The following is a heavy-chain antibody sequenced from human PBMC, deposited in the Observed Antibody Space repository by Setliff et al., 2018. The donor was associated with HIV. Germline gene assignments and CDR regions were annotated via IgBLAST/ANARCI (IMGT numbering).Heavy chain of an antibody. CDR1: GFQFTPYV. CDR3: ARARTMDYWSDSLAF. Sequence: GGSLRLSCSASGFQFTPYVFHWVRQAPGKGLEWVAVISNDATQTYYADSVRGRFTISRDSSKNALYLKFYRPRPDDTAVYYCARARTMDYWSDSLAFWGQGTLVTVSS. D-gene: IGHD3-3*01. CDR2: ISNDATQT. J-gene: IGHJ4*02. V-gene: IGHV3-30*04.